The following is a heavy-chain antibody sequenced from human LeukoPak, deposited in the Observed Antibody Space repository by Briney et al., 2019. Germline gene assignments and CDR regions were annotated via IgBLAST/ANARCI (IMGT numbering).Heavy chain of an antibody. CDR1: GYSFTSYW. CDR2: IYPGDSDT. CDR3: ARLKGSDCSSTSCYAAGPFDY. V-gene: IGHV5-51*01. D-gene: IGHD2-2*01. J-gene: IGHJ4*02. Sequence: PGESLKISCKGSGYSFTSYWIGWVRQMPGKGLEWMGIIYPGDSDTRYSPSFQGQVTISADKSISTAYLQWSSLKASDTAMYYCARLKGSDCSSTSCYAAGPFDYWGQGTLVTVSS.